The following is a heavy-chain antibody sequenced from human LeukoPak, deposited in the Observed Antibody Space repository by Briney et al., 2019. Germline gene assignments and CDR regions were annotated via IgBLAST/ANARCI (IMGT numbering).Heavy chain of an antibody. J-gene: IGHJ4*02. CDR1: GFTFSSYA. CDR2: IWYDGSNK. CDR3: ARGLFNFVNSGLNY. Sequence: GGSLRLSCAASGFTFSSYAMYRVRQAPGKGLEWVTNIWYDGSNKYYADSVKGRFTISRDNSKNTLYLQMNSLRAEDTAVYYCARGLFNFVNSGLNYWGQGTRVTVSS. D-gene: IGHD3-22*01. V-gene: IGHV3-33*01.